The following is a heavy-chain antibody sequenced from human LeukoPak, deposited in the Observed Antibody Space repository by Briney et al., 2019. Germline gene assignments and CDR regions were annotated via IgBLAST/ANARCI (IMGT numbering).Heavy chain of an antibody. CDR1: GFTFSTYA. CDR3: ARTVTGQSIDY. J-gene: IGHJ4*02. D-gene: IGHD4-17*01. CDR2: ISSSSSYI. Sequence: GGSLRLSCAASGFTFSTYAMNWVRQAPGKGLEWVSAISSSSSYIYYADSVKGRFTISRDNAKNSLYLQMNSLRAEDTAVYYCARTVTGQSIDYWGQGTLVTVSS. V-gene: IGHV3-21*01.